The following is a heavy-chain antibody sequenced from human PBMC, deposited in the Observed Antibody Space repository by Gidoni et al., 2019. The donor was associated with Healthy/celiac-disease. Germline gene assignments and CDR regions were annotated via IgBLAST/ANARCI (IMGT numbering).Heavy chain of an antibody. Sequence: QVQLQESGPGLVKPSQTLSLTCTVSGGSIRSGSYYWSWIRQPAGKGLEWLGRIYTSGSTNYNPSLKSRATISVDTSKNQFSLKLSSVTAADTAVYYCARACDFWSGCHYGMDVWGQGTTVTVSS. D-gene: IGHD3-3*01. CDR2: IYTSGST. J-gene: IGHJ6*02. CDR1: GGSIRSGSYY. V-gene: IGHV4-61*02. CDR3: ARACDFWSGCHYGMDV.